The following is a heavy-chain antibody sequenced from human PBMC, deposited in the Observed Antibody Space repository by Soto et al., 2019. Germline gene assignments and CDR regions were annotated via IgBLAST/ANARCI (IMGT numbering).Heavy chain of an antibody. D-gene: IGHD6-13*01. CDR3: ATSYGNAWYTY. V-gene: IGHV4-34*01. J-gene: IGHJ4*02. CDR1: GGYFSGYD. Sequence: PSETLSLTCAVYGGYFSGYDWSWIRQPPGKGLEWIGEINHSGSTNYNPSLKSRLTISVDRSKNQFPLELTSVTVADTAVYYCATSYGNAWYTYWGQGTQVTVSS. CDR2: INHSGST.